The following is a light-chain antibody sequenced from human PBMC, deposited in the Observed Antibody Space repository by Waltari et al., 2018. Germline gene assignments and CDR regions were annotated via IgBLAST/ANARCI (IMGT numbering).Light chain of an antibody. CDR2: DAS. CDR1: QSVRSS. CDR3: QQRSNWPPFT. Sequence: EIVLTQSPATLSLSPGARATLSCRASQSVRSSLAWYQQKPGQAPRLLIYDASNRSTGIPARFSGSGSGTDFTLTISSLEPEDFAVYYCQQRSNWPPFTFGPGTKVDIK. V-gene: IGKV3-11*01. J-gene: IGKJ3*01.